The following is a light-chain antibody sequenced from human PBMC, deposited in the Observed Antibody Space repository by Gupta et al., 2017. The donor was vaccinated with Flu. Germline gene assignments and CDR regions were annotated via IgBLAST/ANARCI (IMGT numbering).Light chain of an antibody. Sequence: DVVMPQSPLSLPVTLGQQASISCRSGQSLAHSDGNTYLSWFQQRPGQSPRRLIYQVSNRDSGVPDRFSGSGSGSDFTLKISRVEADDVGVYYCLQGTHWPYTFGQGTKLEI. CDR3: LQGTHWPYT. J-gene: IGKJ2*01. CDR1: QSLAHSDGNTY. CDR2: QVS. V-gene: IGKV2-30*02.